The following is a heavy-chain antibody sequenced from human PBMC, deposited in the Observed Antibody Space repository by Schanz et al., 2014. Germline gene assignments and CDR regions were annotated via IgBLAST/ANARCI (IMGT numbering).Heavy chain of an antibody. V-gene: IGHV1-8*02. CDR2: MNPNSGNT. CDR3: VTEKRMESGTWAKAFDI. CDR1: GYTFTSYD. Sequence: QVQLVQSGAEVKKPGASVRLSCEASGYTFTSYDINWVRQAPGQGLEWMGWMNPNSGNTGYAQKFQGRVTVTRDTSTSTVNMELSSLRSEDTAMYYCVTEKRMESGTWAKAFDIWGQGTWVTVSS. J-gene: IGHJ3*02. D-gene: IGHD3-3*01.